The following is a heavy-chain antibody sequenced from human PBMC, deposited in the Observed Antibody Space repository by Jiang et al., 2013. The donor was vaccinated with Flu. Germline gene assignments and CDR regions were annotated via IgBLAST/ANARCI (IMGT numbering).Heavy chain of an antibody. J-gene: IGHJ4*02. CDR2: IYHSGST. Sequence: LLKPSETLSLTCAVSGYSISSGYYWGWIRQPPGKGLEWIGSIYHSGSTYYNPSLKSRVTISVDTSKNQFSLKLSSVTAADTAVYYCASHRGDPRLPFDYWGQGTLVTVSS. CDR1: GYSISSGYY. D-gene: IGHD4-17*01. CDR3: ASHRGDPRLPFDY. V-gene: IGHV4-38-2*01.